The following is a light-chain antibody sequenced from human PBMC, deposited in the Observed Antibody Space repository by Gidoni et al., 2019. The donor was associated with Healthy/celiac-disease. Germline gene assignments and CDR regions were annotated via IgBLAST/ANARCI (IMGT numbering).Light chain of an antibody. CDR2: DAS. CDR3: QQRSNWPPST. Sequence: VLTQSPSTLSLSPGERATLSCRASQSVSSYLAWYQQKPGQAPRLLIYDASNRATGIPARFSGSGSGTDFTLTISSLEPEDFAVYYCQQRSNWPPSTFGGXTKVEIK. J-gene: IGKJ4*01. CDR1: QSVSSY. V-gene: IGKV3-11*01.